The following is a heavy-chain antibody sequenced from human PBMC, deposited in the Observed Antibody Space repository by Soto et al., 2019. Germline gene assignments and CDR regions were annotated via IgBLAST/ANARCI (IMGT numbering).Heavy chain of an antibody. CDR1: GYSFAGYW. CDR2: IDPSDSQT. D-gene: IGHD3-22*01. Sequence: GESLKISCKGSGYSFAGYWITWVRRKPGKGLEWMGRIDPSDSQTYYSPSFRGHVTSSVTKSITTVFLQWSSLRASDTAMYYCARQIYDSDTGPNFQYYFDSWGQGTPVTSPQ. CDR3: ARQIYDSDTGPNFQYYFDS. V-gene: IGHV5-10-1*01. J-gene: IGHJ4*02.